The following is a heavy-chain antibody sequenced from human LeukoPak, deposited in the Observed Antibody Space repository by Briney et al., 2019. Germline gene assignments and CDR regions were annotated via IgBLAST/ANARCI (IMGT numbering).Heavy chain of an antibody. V-gene: IGHV3-23*01. D-gene: IGHD2-21*02. Sequence: GGSLRLSCAASGFTFSSYAMSWVRQAPGKGLEWVSAISGSGGSTYYADSVKGRFTISRDNSKNTLYLQMNSLRAEDTAVYYCAKDQDPHCRGGDCYSFDYWGQGTLVTVSS. CDR2: ISGSGGST. CDR3: AKDQDPHCRGGDCYSFDY. J-gene: IGHJ4*02. CDR1: GFTFSSYA.